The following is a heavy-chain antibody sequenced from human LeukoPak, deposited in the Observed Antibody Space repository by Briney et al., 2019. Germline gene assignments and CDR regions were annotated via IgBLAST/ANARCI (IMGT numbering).Heavy chain of an antibody. V-gene: IGHV3-48*04. J-gene: IGHJ6*02. D-gene: IGHD2-2*01. CDR1: GFTFSSYS. CDR2: ISSSSSTI. CDR3: ARDGIRIVVVPAAEYYYYYGMDV. Sequence: TGGSLRLSCAASGFTFSSYSMNWVRQAPGKGLEWVSYISSSSSTIYYADSVKGRFTISRDNAKNSLYLQMNSLRAEDTAVYYCARDGIRIVVVPAAEYYYYYGMDVWGQGTTVTVSS.